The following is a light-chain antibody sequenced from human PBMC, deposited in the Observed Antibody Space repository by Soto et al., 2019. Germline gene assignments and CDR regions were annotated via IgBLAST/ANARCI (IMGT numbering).Light chain of an antibody. V-gene: IGLV2-14*01. CDR3: SSYTTSSSDG. CDR1: SSDVGGFNY. J-gene: IGLJ1*01. CDR2: DVY. Sequence: QSVLTQPASVSGSPGQSITISCTGTSSDVGGFNYVSWYQQHPGKAPKLLIFDVYSRPSGISNRFSGSKSGNSASLTISGLQAEDEADYYCSSYTTSSSDGLGAGTKVTVL.